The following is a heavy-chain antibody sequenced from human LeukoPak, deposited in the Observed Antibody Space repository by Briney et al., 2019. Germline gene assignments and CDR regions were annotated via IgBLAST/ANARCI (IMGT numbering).Heavy chain of an antibody. Sequence: ASVKVSCKASGYTFTVHYMHWLRQAPGQGLEWMGWIKPDSGATNFAQNFQGRVTMTSDTSNNTAYMELSSLTSDDTAMYYCARDHDYGPDYWGQGTLVTVSA. CDR3: ARDHDYGPDY. CDR1: GYTFTVHY. V-gene: IGHV1-2*02. D-gene: IGHD4/OR15-4a*01. J-gene: IGHJ4*02. CDR2: IKPDSGAT.